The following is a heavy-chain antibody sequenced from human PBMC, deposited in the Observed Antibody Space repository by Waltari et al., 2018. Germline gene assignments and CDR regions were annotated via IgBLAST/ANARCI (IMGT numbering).Heavy chain of an antibody. CDR3: AKSQSIAAAGTLFDY. J-gene: IGHJ4*02. V-gene: IGHV3-9*01. CDR2: ISWNSGSI. Sequence: EVQLVESGGGLVQPGRSLRLSCAASGFTFDDYAMHWVRQAPGKGLEWVSVISWNSGSIGYADSVKGRFTISSDNAKNSLYLQINSLRAEDTALYYCAKSQSIAAAGTLFDYWGQGTLVTVSS. D-gene: IGHD6-13*01. CDR1: GFTFDDYA.